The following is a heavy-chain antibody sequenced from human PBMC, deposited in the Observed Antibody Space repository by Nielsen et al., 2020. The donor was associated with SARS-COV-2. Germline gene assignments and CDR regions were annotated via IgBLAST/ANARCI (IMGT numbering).Heavy chain of an antibody. CDR3: ARGRAPLRY. J-gene: IGHJ4*02. D-gene: IGHD2-15*01. CDR1: GGSMNFFY. Sequence: SETLSLTCILSGGSMNFFYWSWLRQAPGKGLAWIAYNYKSAKTMYNSSLKSRVTMSVDTSKNQLSLRLTSVTAADTAVYYCARGRAPLRYWGQGILVTVSS. V-gene: IGHV4-59*01. CDR2: NYKSAKT.